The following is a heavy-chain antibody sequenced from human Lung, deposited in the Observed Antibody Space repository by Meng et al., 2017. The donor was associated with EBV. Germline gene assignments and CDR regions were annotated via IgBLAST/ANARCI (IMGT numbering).Heavy chain of an antibody. CDR3: AREGGRTETTFGFNWFDP. CDR1: GYTFTGYY. V-gene: IGHV1-2*06. D-gene: IGHD1-1*01. J-gene: IGHJ5*02. Sequence: QVQLGQSGTEVKRPGASVKVSCKASGYTFTGYYGNWVRQAPGQGLEWMGRINPDSGSSNYAQKFQGRVTMTKDTSLSTAYMELTSLTSDDTAVYYCAREGGRTETTFGFNWFDPWGQGTLVTVSS. CDR2: INPDSGSS.